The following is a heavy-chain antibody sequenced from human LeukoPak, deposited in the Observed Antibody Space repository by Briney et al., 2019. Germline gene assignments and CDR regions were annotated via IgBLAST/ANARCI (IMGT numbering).Heavy chain of an antibody. CDR1: GYTFSSYH. CDR3: AXXXXXXXXXXXXQTTKRPHRFDP. CDR2: INPSAGTT. V-gene: IGHV1-46*01. D-gene: IGHD1/OR15-1a*01. Sequence: GASVKVSCKASGYTFSSYHMHWVRQAPGQGLEWMGIINPSAGTTNYAQKFQDRVTMTRDMSTSTVYMELSSLRSEDTAVYDCAXXXXXXXXXXXXQTTKRPHRFDPWGQGTLVTVSS. J-gene: IGHJ5*02.